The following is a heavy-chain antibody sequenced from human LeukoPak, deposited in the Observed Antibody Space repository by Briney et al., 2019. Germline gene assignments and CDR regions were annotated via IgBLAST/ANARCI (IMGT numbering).Heavy chain of an antibody. CDR1: GFTFGNYA. V-gene: IGHV3-49*04. D-gene: IGHD3-9*01. Sequence: PGGSLRLSCTTSGFTFGNYAMSWVRQAPGKGLEWVGFIRGKTYGGTTRYAASVKGRFTISRDDSKSIAYLQMNSLRTEDTAVYYCTREPYDILTGHFDYWGQGTLVTVSS. CDR2: IRGKTYGGTT. CDR3: TREPYDILTGHFDY. J-gene: IGHJ4*02.